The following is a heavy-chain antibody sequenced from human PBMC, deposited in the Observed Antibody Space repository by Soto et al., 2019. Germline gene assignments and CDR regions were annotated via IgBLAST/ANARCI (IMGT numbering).Heavy chain of an antibody. CDR3: ARHVGYGDSTAFDI. V-gene: IGHV4-39*01. J-gene: IGHJ3*02. Sequence: QLQLQESGPGLVKPSETLSLTCTVSGVSISSSRYYWGWIRQPPGKGLEWIGSIYYSGSTYYNPSLKSRVTISVDTSKNQFSLKLSSVTAADTAVYYCARHVGYGDSTAFDIWVQGTMVTVSS. CDR2: IYYSGST. D-gene: IGHD4-17*01. CDR1: GVSISSSRYY.